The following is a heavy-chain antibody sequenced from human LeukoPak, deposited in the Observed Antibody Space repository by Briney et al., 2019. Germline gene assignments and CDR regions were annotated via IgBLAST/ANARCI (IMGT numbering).Heavy chain of an antibody. CDR1: GGSISSSSYY. CDR2: IYYSGST. J-gene: IGHJ6*03. Sequence: TSETLSLTCTVSGGSISSSSYYWGWIRQPPGKGLEWIGSIYYSGSTYYNPSLKSRVTISVDTSKNQLSLKLSSVTAADTAVYYCARGPPSRGATTFYYYYMDVWGKGTTVTVSS. V-gene: IGHV4-39*07. D-gene: IGHD1-26*01. CDR3: ARGPPSRGATTFYYYYMDV.